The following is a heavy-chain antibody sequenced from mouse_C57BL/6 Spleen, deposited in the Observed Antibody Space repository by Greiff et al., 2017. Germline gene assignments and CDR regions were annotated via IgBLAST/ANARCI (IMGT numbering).Heavy chain of an antibody. Sequence: VQLKQSGPGLVKPSQSLSLTCSVTGYSITSGYYWNWIRQFPGNKLEWMGYISYDGSNNYNPSLKNRIAITRDTSKNQFFLKLNSVTTEDTATYYCAREGYAMDDWGQGTSVTVAS. CDR3: AREGYAMDD. J-gene: IGHJ4*01. CDR2: ISYDGSN. V-gene: IGHV3-6*01. CDR1: GYSITSGYY.